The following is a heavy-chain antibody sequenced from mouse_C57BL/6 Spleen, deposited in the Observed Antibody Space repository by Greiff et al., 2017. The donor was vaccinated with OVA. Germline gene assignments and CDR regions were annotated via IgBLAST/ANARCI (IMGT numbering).Heavy chain of an antibody. V-gene: IGHV1-82*01. CDR3: ARLGYGWYFDV. CDR2: IYPGDGDT. D-gene: IGHD2-14*01. CDR1: GYAFSSSW. J-gene: IGHJ1*03. Sequence: QVQLKESGPELVKPGASVKISCKASGYAFSSSWMNWVKQRPGKGLEWIGRIYPGDGDTNYNGKFKGKATLTADKSSSTAYMQLSSLTSEDSAVYFCARLGYGWYFDVWGTGTTVTVSS.